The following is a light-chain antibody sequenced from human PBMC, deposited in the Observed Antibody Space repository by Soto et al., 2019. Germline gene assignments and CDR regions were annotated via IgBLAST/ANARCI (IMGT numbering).Light chain of an antibody. J-gene: IGLJ2*01. CDR1: SSNIGSTY. CDR2: DNN. CDR3: AAWDTSLHALI. Sequence: QSVLPQPPAVSAAPGQMVTISCSGTSSNIGSTYVSWYQHLPGTAPKLLIYDNNKRPSGIPARFSDSKSGTSATLGITGLQTGDEADYYCAAWDTSLHALILGGGTKLTVL. V-gene: IGLV1-51*01.